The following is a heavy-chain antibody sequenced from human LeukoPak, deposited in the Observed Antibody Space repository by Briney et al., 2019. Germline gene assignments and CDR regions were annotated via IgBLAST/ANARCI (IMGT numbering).Heavy chain of an antibody. CDR1: GGSISSYY. J-gene: IGHJ4*02. CDR2: IYTSGST. V-gene: IGHV4-4*07. Sequence: SETLSLTCTVSGGSISSYYWSWIRQPAGKGLEWIGRIYTSGSTNYNPSLKSRVTMSVDTSKNQFSLKLSSVTAADTAVYYCARVIDDYVWGSYRLWCFDYWGQGTLVTVSS. CDR3: ARVIDDYVWGSYRLWCFDY. D-gene: IGHD3-16*02.